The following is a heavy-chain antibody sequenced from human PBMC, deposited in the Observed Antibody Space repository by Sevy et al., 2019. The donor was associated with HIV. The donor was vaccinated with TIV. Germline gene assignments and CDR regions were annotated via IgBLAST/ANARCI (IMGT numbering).Heavy chain of an antibody. CDR1: GFTFNNYG. D-gene: IGHD3-10*01. J-gene: IGHJ6*02. CDR3: AKDAGANMGPGIIPGDGMGV. Sequence: GGSLRLSCAASGFTFNNYGMHWVRQAPGKGLEWVAVISYDRINKYYSDSVKGRFTISRDNSKNTLDLQMNSLRPEDTAVYYCAKDAGANMGPGIIPGDGMGVWGQGTTVTVSS. V-gene: IGHV3-30*18. CDR2: ISYDRINK.